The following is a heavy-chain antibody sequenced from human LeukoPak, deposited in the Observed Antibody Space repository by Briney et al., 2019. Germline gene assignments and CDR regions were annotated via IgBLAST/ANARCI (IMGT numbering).Heavy chain of an antibody. Sequence: GASVKASCKASGYTFTSYAMNWVRQAPGQGLEWMGWINTNTGNPTYAQGFTGRFVFSLDTSVSTAYLQISSLKAEDTAVYYCARRSDPRGVGATCFDPWGQGTLVTVSS. CDR2: INTNTGNP. D-gene: IGHD1-26*01. J-gene: IGHJ5*02. CDR3: ARRSDPRGVGATCFDP. CDR1: GYTFTSYA. V-gene: IGHV7-4-1*02.